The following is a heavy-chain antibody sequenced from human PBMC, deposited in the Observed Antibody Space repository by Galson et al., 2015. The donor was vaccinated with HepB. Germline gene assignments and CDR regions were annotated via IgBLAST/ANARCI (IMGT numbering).Heavy chain of an antibody. V-gene: IGHV1-3*01. Sequence: SVKVSCKASGYIFTNYAMHWVRQAPGQRLEWMGWINAGNGNTQYSQKFQGRVTITRDTSASTAYMELSRMRSEDTAVYYCAKGDCTNDVCYSLEYWGQGTLVTVSS. D-gene: IGHD2-8*01. J-gene: IGHJ4*02. CDR1: GYIFTNYA. CDR2: INAGNGNT. CDR3: AKGDCTNDVCYSLEY.